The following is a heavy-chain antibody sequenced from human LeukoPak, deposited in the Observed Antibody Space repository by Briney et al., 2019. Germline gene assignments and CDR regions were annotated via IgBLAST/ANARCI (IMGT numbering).Heavy chain of an antibody. CDR2: INHSGST. D-gene: IGHD1-26*01. CDR3: ARVVGAT. J-gene: IGHJ4*02. V-gene: IGHV4-38-2*01. Sequence: KPSETLSLTCAVSGYSISSGYYWGWIRQPPGKGLEWIGEINHSGSTNYNPSLKSRVTISVDTSKNQFSLKLSSVTAADTAVYYCARVVGATWGQGTLVTVSS. CDR1: GYSISSGYY.